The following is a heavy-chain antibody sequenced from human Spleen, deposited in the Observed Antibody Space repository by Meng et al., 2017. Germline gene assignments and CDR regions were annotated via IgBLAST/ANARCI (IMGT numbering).Heavy chain of an antibody. D-gene: IGHD2-8*01. CDR1: GFTFSRYS. CDR2: ISSGGTYI. CDR3: VKSDYSNKANGYPFDS. J-gene: IGHJ4*02. V-gene: IGHV3-21*06. Sequence: GESLKISCTASGFTFSRYSMNWLRQAPGKGLEWVSSISSGGTYIYYADSMKGRFTISRDNAKNSLYLQMSSLRAEDTAVYYCVKSDYSNKANGYPFDSWGQGTMVTVSS.